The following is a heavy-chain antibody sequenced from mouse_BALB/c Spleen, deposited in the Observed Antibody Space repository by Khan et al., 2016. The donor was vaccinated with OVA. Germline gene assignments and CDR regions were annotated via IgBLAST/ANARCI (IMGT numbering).Heavy chain of an antibody. CDR2: INPSNGYT. Sequence: VKLLESGAELARPGASVKMSCKASGYTFTTYTMHWVKQRPGQGLEWIGYINPSNGYTNYNQKFKDKSTLTADKSSSTAYMQLSSLTSYYSAVYYCAREGAYYRSDGWFSYWGQGTLVTVSA. J-gene: IGHJ3*01. V-gene: IGHV1-4*01. D-gene: IGHD2-14*01. CDR3: AREGAYYRSDGWFSY. CDR1: GYTFTTYT.